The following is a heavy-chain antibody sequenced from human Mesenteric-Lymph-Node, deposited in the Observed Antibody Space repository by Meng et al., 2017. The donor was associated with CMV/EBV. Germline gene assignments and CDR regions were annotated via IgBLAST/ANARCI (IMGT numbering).Heavy chain of an antibody. J-gene: IGHJ4*02. D-gene: IGHD2-15*01. CDR2: INHSRRA. Sequence: GSFNGYYWSWIRQSPGKGLEWIGEINHSRRANYSPSLKSRASMSLDTSKNQFSLKLTSVTAADSGVYYCARGPEPQDIVVVIPYSDWGQGTLVTVSS. V-gene: IGHV4-34*01. CDR1: GSFNGYY. CDR3: ARGPEPQDIVVVIPYSD.